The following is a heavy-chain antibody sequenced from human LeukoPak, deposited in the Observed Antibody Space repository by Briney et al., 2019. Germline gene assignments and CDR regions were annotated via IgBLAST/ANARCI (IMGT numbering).Heavy chain of an antibody. CDR1: GGSIGGGSYY. J-gene: IGHJ4*02. V-gene: IGHV4-61*02. Sequence: SETLSLTCTVSGGSIGGGSYYWSWIRQPPGKALECIGRIYTSGSINYNPSLKSRVTISVDTSKNQFSLKLSSVTAADTAVYYCAASHSSSWPFDYWGQGTLVTVSS. CDR3: AASHSSSWPFDY. CDR2: IYTSGSI. D-gene: IGHD6-13*01.